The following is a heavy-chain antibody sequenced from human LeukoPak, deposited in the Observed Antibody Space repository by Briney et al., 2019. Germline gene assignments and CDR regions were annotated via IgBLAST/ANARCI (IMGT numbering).Heavy chain of an antibody. CDR2: IYTSGST. D-gene: IGHD2-21*02. Sequence: TSETLSLTCTVSGGSISSGSYSWSWIRQPAGKGLEWIGRIYTSGSTNYNPSLKSRVTISVDTSKNQFSLTLNSMTAADTAVYYCARGWGPAYCGGDCHRHFDYWGQGTLVTVSS. CDR3: ARGWGPAYCGGDCHRHFDY. CDR1: GGSISSGSYS. J-gene: IGHJ4*02. V-gene: IGHV4-61*02.